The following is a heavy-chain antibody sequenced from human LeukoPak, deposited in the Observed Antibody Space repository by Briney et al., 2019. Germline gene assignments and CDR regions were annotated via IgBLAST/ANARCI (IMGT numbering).Heavy chain of an antibody. CDR2: ISYDGNNK. V-gene: IGHV3-30*03. D-gene: IGHD4/OR15-4a*01. J-gene: IGHJ4*02. CDR1: GFTFSTKG. CDR3: ARDRDYGDYCDF. Sequence: PGGSLRLSCVASGFTFSTKGMHWVRQAPGKGLEWLAVISYDGNNKLYADSVKGRVTVSRDNSKSTLYLEMNSLRLEDTALCYCARDRDYGDYCDFWGQGTLVTVSS.